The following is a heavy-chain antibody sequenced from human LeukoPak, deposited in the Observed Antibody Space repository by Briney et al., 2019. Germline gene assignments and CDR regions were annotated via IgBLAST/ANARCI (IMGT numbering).Heavy chain of an antibody. CDR2: INHSGST. V-gene: IGHV4-34*01. D-gene: IGHD3-3*01. J-gene: IGHJ3*02. Sequence: SETLSLTCAVYGGSFSGYYWSWIRQTPGKGLEWIGEINHSGSTNYNPSLKSGVTISVDTSKNQFSLKLSSVTAADTAVYYCASFDFWSGSNNFDIWGQGTMVTVSS. CDR1: GGSFSGYY. CDR3: ASFDFWSGSNNFDI.